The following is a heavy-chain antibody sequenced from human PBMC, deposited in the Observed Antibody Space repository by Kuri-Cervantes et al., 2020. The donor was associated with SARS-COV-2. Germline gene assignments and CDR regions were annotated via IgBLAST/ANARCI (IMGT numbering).Heavy chain of an antibody. D-gene: IGHD2-2*01. Sequence: GESLKISCAASGFTFISYAMHCARQAPGKGLEWVAVISYDGSNKYFADSVKGRFTTFRDNSNNRLYLQMSSLRAEDTAVYYCARGRDIYASSWFEYWGQGALVTVSS. V-gene: IGHV3-30-3*01. J-gene: IGHJ5*01. CDR2: ISYDGSNK. CDR1: GFTFISYA. CDR3: ARGRDIYASSWFEY.